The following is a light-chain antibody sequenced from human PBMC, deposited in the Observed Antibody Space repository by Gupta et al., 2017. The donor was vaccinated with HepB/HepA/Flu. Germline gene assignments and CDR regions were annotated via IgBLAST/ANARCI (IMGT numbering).Light chain of an antibody. CDR2: SNN. J-gene: IGLJ1*01. CDR1: SSNIGSNT. CDR3: AAWDDSLNGYV. Sequence: QSVLTQPPSASGTPGQRVTISCSGSSSNIGSNTVNWYQQLPGTAPKLLIYSNNQRPSGVPDRFSGSKSGTSASLAISGLQSKDEADYYCAAWDDSLNGYVFGTWTKVTVL. V-gene: IGLV1-44*01.